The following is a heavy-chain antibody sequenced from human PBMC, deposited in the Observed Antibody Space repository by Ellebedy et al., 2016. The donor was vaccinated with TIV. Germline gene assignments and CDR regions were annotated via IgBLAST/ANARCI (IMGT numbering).Heavy chain of an antibody. CDR1: GYSFTSYW. V-gene: IGHV5-51*01. D-gene: IGHD6-19*01. CDR2: IYPGDSDT. J-gene: IGHJ5*02. Sequence: GESLKISCKGSGYSFTSYWIGWVRQMPGKGLEWMGIIYPGDSDTRYSPSFQGQVTISADKSISTAYLQWSSLKASDTAMYYCARRLAEIAVAGTGSFWFDPWGQGTLVTVSS. CDR3: ARRLAEIAVAGTGSFWFDP.